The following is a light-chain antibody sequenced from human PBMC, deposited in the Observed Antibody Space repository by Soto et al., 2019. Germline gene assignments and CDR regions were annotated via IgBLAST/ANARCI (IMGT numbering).Light chain of an antibody. CDR1: QSVYSRY. V-gene: IGKV3-20*01. CDR2: GAS. CDR3: QQYGSSPGP. Sequence: IVWPQSPGTLSLSPGKRATLSCRASQSVYSRYLAWYQQKAGQAPRLLIYGASSRATGIPERFSGSGSGTDFTLTISSLEPEDFAIYYCQQYGSSPGPFGLGTKVDIK. J-gene: IGKJ1*01.